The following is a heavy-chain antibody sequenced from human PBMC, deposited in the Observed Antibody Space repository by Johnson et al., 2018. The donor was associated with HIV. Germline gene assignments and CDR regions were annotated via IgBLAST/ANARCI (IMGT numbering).Heavy chain of an antibody. CDR3: VRDYGDYVDDAFDI. CDR2: ISGSGGGT. V-gene: IGHV3-23*04. CDR1: GFTVSSNY. J-gene: IGHJ3*02. D-gene: IGHD4-17*01. Sequence: VQLVESGGGLVQPGGSLRLSCAASGFTVSSNYMSWVRQAPAKGLEWVSVISGSGGGTYYAASVKGRFTISRDTSANAVSLKLNGLRADDTATYYCVRDYGDYVDDAFDIWGQGTMVTVSS.